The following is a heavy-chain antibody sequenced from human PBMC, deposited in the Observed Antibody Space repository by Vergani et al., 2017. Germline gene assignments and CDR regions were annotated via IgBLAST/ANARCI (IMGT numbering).Heavy chain of an antibody. V-gene: IGHV3-66*02. CDR1: GFTFSTHA. J-gene: IGHJ4*01. D-gene: IGHD2-15*01. Sequence: DVQLLQSGGDLVQPGGSLKLSCVASGFTFSTHAMSWVRQPPGKGLEWVSVIKSDGRTSYAESVRGRFSISRDTSRNAVYLQMNILRVEDTGVYYCTRSECSGTTCYGHYFDLWGHGILVTVSS. CDR2: IKSDGRT. CDR3: TRSECSGTTCYGHYFDL.